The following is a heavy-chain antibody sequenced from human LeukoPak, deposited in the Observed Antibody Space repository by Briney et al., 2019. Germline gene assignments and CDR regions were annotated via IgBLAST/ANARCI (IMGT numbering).Heavy chain of an antibody. CDR1: GGSISSYY. D-gene: IGHD3-22*01. V-gene: IGHV4-59*12. CDR2: IYYSGST. Sequence: SETLSLTCTVSGGSISSYYWSWIRQPPGKGLEWIGYIYYSGSTNHNPSLKSRVTISVDTSKNQFSLKLSPVTAADTAVYYCARDSYYYDSSGYSPNFDYWGQGTLVTVSS. CDR3: ARDSYYYDSSGYSPNFDY. J-gene: IGHJ4*02.